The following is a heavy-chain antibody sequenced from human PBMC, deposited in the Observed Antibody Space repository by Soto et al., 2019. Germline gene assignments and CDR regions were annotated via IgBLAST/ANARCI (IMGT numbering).Heavy chain of an antibody. J-gene: IGHJ4*02. CDR1: GFTFSNYA. Sequence: GGSLRLSCAASGFTFSNYAMSWVRQAPGKGLEWVSTISRNGGTIYYANSVKGRFTISRDNSKNTLYLQMNSLRAEDTAIYYCAKGPYDSSGYYPDYWGQGILVTVSS. V-gene: IGHV3-23*01. CDR2: ISRNGGTI. D-gene: IGHD3-22*01. CDR3: AKGPYDSSGYYPDY.